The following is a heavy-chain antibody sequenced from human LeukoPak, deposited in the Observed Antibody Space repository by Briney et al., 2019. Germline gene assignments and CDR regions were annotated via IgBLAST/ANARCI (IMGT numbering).Heavy chain of an antibody. CDR2: FYYSGST. J-gene: IGHJ4*02. Sequence: SETLSLTCTVSGGSISSYYWSWIRQLPGKGLEWIGYFYYSGSTNYNPSLKSRVTISVDTSKNQFSLKLSSVTAADAAVYYCAREAYTAMAHAFDYWGQGTLVTVSS. CDR3: AREAYTAMAHAFDY. D-gene: IGHD5-18*01. V-gene: IGHV4-59*01. CDR1: GGSISSYY.